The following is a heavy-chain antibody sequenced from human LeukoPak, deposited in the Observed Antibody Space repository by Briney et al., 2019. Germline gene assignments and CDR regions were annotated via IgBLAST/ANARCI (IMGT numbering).Heavy chain of an antibody. J-gene: IGHJ4*02. CDR2: VSPPGGGT. CDR3: ARDLAWGAFDY. Sequence: GGSLRLSCAASGFTFSNHGMNWVRQARGKGLEWLSGVSPPGGGTYYADSVKGRFTISRDDSKNTLSLQMSSLRVEDTAVYYCARDLAWGAFDYWGQGTLVTVSS. CDR1: GFTFSNHG. V-gene: IGHV3-23*01. D-gene: IGHD7-27*01.